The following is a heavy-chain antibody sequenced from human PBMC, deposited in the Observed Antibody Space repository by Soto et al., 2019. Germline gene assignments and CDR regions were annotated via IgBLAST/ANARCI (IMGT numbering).Heavy chain of an antibody. V-gene: IGHV1-69*01. CDR3: ARSQGSSTSLEIYYYYYYGMDV. J-gene: IGHJ6*02. Sequence: QVQLVQSGAEVKKPGSSVKVSCKASGGTFSSYAISWVRQAPGQGLEWMGGIIPISDTTNYAQKFQGRVTSTADESTSTAYMELSSLRSEDTAMYYCARSQGSSTSLEIYYYYYYGMDVWGQGTTVTVSS. D-gene: IGHD2-2*01. CDR2: IIPISDTT. CDR1: GGTFSSYA.